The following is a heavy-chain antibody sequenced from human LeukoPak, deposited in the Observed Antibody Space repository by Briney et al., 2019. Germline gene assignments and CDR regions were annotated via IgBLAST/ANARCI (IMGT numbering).Heavy chain of an antibody. CDR3: AKVGGSGSYPQYYFDY. Sequence: GRSLRLSCAASGFTFSSYGMHWVRQAPGKGLEWVAVISYDGSNKYYADSVKGRFTISRDNSKNTLYLQMNGLRAEDTAVYYCAKVGGSGSYPQYYFDYWGQGTLVTVSS. J-gene: IGHJ4*02. CDR1: GFTFSSYG. D-gene: IGHD3-10*01. CDR2: ISYDGSNK. V-gene: IGHV3-30*18.